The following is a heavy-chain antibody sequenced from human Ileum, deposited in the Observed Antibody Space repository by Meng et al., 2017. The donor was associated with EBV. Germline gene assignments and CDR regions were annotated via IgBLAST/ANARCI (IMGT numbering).Heavy chain of an antibody. CDR3: ARSIVVVPAAIYY. CDR2: IYYSGST. V-gene: IGHV4-39*01. J-gene: IGHJ4*02. D-gene: IGHD2-2*01. Sequence: QLQLPGSGPGLVTPSETLSLACTVSCGSISSSSYYWGWIRQPPGKGLEWIGSIYYSGSTYYNPSLKSRVTISVDTSKNQFSLKLSSVTAADTAVYYCARSIVVVPAAIYYWGQGTLVTVSS. CDR1: CGSISSSSYY.